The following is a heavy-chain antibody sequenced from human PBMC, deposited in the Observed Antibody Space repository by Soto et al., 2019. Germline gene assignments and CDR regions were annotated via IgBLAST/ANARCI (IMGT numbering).Heavy chain of an antibody. CDR3: ARGLDYVGFDY. CDR2: IYYRGST. J-gene: IGHJ4*02. CDR1: GDSVSSGSYY. Sequence: PSETLSLTCIVSGDSVSSGSYYWSWIRQPPGKGLEWIEYIYYRGSTNYNPSLKSRVTISIDTSRNQFSLKLNSVTAADTALYYCARGLDYVGFDYWGQGTLVTVSS. D-gene: IGHD4-17*01. V-gene: IGHV4-61*01.